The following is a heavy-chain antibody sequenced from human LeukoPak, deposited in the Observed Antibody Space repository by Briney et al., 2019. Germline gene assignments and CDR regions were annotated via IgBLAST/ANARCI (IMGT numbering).Heavy chain of an antibody. D-gene: IGHD3-22*01. CDR2: ISITSTTI. Sequence: HTGGSLRLSCAASGFTFSDYSMEWVRQAPGKGLEWISYISITSTTIYYAGSVKGRFTTSRDNAKNSLYLQMNSLRAEDTAVYYCARGCGLHLSPASSYCDSRCRYFDDWGQGTLATVSS. J-gene: IGHJ4*02. V-gene: IGHV3-48*04. CDR1: GFTFSDYS. CDR3: ARGCGLHLSPASSYCDSRCRYFDD.